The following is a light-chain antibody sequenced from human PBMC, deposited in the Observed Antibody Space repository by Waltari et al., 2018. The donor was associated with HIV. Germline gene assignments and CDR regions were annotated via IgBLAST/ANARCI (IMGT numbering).Light chain of an antibody. Sequence: QSALTQPASVSGSPGQSITISCTGASSDVGRYNYVSWYQHHPGKAPKLIIYDVSNRPSGVSNRFSGSKSGTTASLTISGLQAEDEADYYCSSYTSSRTVVFGGGTKLTVL. V-gene: IGLV2-14*03. CDR1: SSDVGRYNY. CDR3: SSYTSSRTVV. CDR2: DVS. J-gene: IGLJ2*01.